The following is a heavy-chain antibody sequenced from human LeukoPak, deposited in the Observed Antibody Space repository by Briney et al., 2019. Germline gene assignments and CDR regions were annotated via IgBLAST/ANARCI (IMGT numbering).Heavy chain of an antibody. Sequence: ASVKVSCKASGYTFTSYGISWVRQAPGQGLEWMGWISAYNGNTNYAQKLQGRVTMTTDTSTSTAYMELRSLRSDDTAVYYCARDFPHYGSGSYYNGPVDYWGQGTLVTVSS. D-gene: IGHD3-10*01. J-gene: IGHJ4*02. V-gene: IGHV1-18*01. CDR2: ISAYNGNT. CDR3: ARDFPHYGSGSYYNGPVDY. CDR1: GYTFTSYG.